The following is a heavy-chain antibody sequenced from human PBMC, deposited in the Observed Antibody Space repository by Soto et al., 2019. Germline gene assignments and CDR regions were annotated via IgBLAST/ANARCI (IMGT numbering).Heavy chain of an antibody. CDR2: ISWNSGKV. V-gene: IGHV3-9*01. CDR3: AKMVTWDSSGYYQGGFDC. CDR1: GFTFEDYA. J-gene: IGHJ4*02. D-gene: IGHD3-22*01. Sequence: EMHLVESGGGLVQPGRSLTISCAASGFTFEDYAMHWVRQAPGKGLEWVSGISWNSGKVIYADSVKGRFTISRDNAKNSLFLQMNCLRPEDTALYYWAKMVTWDSSGYYQGGFDCWGQGTLVTVSS.